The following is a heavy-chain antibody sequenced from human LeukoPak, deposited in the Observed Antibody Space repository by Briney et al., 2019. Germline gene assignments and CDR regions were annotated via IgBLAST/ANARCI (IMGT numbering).Heavy chain of an antibody. D-gene: IGHD5-24*01. CDR1: AFPFSGYS. V-gene: IGHV3-21*01. CDR3: ATLDGYNYPIDY. CDR2: ISVTSTYI. J-gene: IGHJ4*02. Sequence: GGSLRLSCVVSAFPFSGYSMNWVRQAPGKGLEWVSAISVTSTYINYADSVRGRFTISRDNAKNSLSLQMNSLRAEDTAVYYCATLDGYNYPIDYWGQGTLVTVSS.